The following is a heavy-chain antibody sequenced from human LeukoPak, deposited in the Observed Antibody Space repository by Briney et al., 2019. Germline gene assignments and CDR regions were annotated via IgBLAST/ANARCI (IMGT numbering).Heavy chain of an antibody. CDR1: GYSFRSYG. J-gene: IGHJ4*02. D-gene: IGHD4-11*01. CDR3: ARGTSSYSDYNTFDY. Sequence: ASVKVSCKASGYSFRSYGITWVRQAPGQGLEWMGWISVHNVKTHYAQNLQGRVSMTTDTSTSTAYMELRSLRSDDTAVYYCARGTSSYSDYNTFDYWGQGTLVSVSS. V-gene: IGHV1-18*01. CDR2: ISVHNVKT.